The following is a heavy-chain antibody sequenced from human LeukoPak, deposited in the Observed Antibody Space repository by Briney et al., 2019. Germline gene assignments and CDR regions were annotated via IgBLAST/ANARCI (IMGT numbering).Heavy chain of an antibody. CDR2: INHSGST. CDR3: ARALSSSWYKNWFDP. D-gene: IGHD6-13*01. CDR1: GASFSGYY. Sequence: SETLSLTCAVYGASFSGYYWSWIRQPPGKGLEWIGEINHSGSTNYNPSLKSRVTISVDASKNQFSLKLSSVTAADTAVYYCARALSSSWYKNWFDPWGQGTLVTVSS. J-gene: IGHJ5*02. V-gene: IGHV4-34*01.